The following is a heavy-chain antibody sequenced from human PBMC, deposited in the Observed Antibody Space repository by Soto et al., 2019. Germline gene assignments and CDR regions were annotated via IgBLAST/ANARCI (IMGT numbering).Heavy chain of an antibody. CDR2: ISSSSSYI. Sequence: GGSLRLSCAASGFTFSSYSMNWVRQAPGKGLEWVSSISSSSSYIYYADSVKGRFTISRDNAKNSLYLQMNSLRAEDTAVYYCAKAATYCTSNSCLRPANPDVWGQGTTVTVSS. V-gene: IGHV3-21*04. CDR3: AKAATYCTSNSCLRPANPDV. J-gene: IGHJ6*02. D-gene: IGHD2-2*01. CDR1: GFTFSSYS.